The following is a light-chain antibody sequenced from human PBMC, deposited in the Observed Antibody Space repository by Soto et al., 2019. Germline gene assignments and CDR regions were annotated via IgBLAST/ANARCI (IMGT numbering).Light chain of an antibody. J-gene: IGKJ1*01. CDR2: KVS. V-gene: IGKV2-30*01. Sequence: DVVMTQSPLSLPVTLGQPASISCRSSQSPLYSDGNTYLSWFKQRXGQSPRXXIYKVSNRDSGVPDRVSGSGSGTDFTLKISRVEAEDVGVYYCTQGTHWPWTFGQGTKVDIK. CDR3: TQGTHWPWT. CDR1: QSPLYSDGNTY.